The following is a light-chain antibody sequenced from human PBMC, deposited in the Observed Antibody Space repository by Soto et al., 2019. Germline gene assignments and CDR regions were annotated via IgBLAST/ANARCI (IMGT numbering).Light chain of an antibody. CDR3: QQYGSSPIT. CDR2: GSS. CDR1: RSVSANN. J-gene: IGKJ5*01. Sequence: DTLLTQSPGALSLSPWERATLSCRASRSVSANNLAWYQQKPGQPPRLLVYGSSTRATGIPDRFSGSGSGTNFTLTISRLEPEDFAVYYCQQYGSSPITFGQGTRLENK. V-gene: IGKV3-20*01.